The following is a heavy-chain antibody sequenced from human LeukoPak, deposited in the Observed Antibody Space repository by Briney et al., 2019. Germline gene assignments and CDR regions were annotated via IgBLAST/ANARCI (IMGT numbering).Heavy chain of an antibody. CDR2: VNSAASST. J-gene: IGHJ4*02. CDR1: GFTFSSYW. V-gene: IGHV3-74*01. D-gene: IGHD4-17*01. Sequence: GGSLRLSCAASGFTFSSYWMHWVRQAPGKGLVWVSRVNSAASSTSYADSVRGRFTISRDDAKNTVYLQMNSLRAEDTAVYYCAREGYTVTIDSWGQGTLVTVSS. CDR3: AREGYTVTIDS.